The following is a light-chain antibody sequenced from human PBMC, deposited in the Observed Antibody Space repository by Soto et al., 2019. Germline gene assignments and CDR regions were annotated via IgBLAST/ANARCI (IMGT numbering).Light chain of an antibody. V-gene: IGKV3-20*01. J-gene: IGKJ5*01. Sequence: DILMTQSPGTLSLSPGERATLSCRASQSLSSSYLAWYQQKPGQAPRLLIYGSFSRATGIPDRFSGSGSGTDFTLTISRLEPEDSAVYYCQQYGTLITFGQGTRLEI. CDR1: QSLSSSY. CDR3: QQYGTLIT. CDR2: GSF.